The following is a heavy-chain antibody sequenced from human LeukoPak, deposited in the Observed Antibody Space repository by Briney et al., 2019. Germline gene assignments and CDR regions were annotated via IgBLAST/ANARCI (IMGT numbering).Heavy chain of an antibody. V-gene: IGHV3-64*01. CDR1: GFTFSSYA. D-gene: IGHD3-22*01. CDR2: ISGNGGST. CDR3: ARGRGDYYDSSGYYDY. Sequence: GGSLRLSCAASGFTFSSYAMHWVRQAPGKGLEYVSAISGNGGSTYYANSVKGRFTISRDNSKNTLYLQMGSLRAEDMAVYYCARGRGDYYDSSGYYDYWGQGTLVTVSS. J-gene: IGHJ4*02.